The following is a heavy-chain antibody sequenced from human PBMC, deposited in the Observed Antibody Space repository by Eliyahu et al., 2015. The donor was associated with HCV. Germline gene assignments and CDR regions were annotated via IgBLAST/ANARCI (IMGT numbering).Heavy chain of an antibody. D-gene: IGHD2-21*02. CDR2: INHSGST. Sequence: QVQLQQWGAGLLKPSETLSLTCAVYGGSFSGYYWSWIRQPPGKGLEWIGEINHSGSTNYNPSLKSRVTISVDTSKNQFSLKLSSVTAADTAVYYCARGTGLQLTAADYFDYWGQGTLVTVSS. CDR1: GGSFSGYY. J-gene: IGHJ4*02. CDR3: ARGTGLQLTAADYFDY. V-gene: IGHV4-34*01.